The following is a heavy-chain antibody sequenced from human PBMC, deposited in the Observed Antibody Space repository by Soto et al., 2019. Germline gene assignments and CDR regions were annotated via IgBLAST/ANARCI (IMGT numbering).Heavy chain of an antibody. CDR3: ARESRSALGTVEH. V-gene: IGHV4-4*07. J-gene: IGHJ4*02. CDR2: LSPSGNT. Sequence: SQTLSLTCPVSGDSISDYYWSWIRQPAAKGLECIGRLSPSGNTNYNPSLKSRVTMSVDTSKNQFSPTLNSVTAADTAVYYCARESRSALGTVEHWGRGTLVT. D-gene: IGHD4-17*01. CDR1: GDSISDYY.